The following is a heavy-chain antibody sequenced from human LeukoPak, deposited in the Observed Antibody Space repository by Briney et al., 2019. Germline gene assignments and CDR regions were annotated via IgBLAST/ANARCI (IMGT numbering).Heavy chain of an antibody. V-gene: IGHV3-30*02. CDR1: GLTFSFYG. J-gene: IGHJ6*04. Sequence: GGSLRLSCVTSGLTFSFYGMHWVRQAPGKGLQWVAFIHYDGRNTFYAESVKGRFTISRDNSKNVLFLQMNSLRAEDTAVYYCAELGITMIGGVWGKGTTVTISS. D-gene: IGHD3-10*02. CDR3: AELGITMIGGV. CDR2: IHYDGRNT.